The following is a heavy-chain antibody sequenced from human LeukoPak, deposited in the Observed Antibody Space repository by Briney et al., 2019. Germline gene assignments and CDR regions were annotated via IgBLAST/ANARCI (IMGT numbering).Heavy chain of an antibody. CDR2: ISYSGSS. J-gene: IGHJ4*02. CDR1: GGSIRSYY. Sequence: PSETLSLTCTVSGGSIRSYYWSWIRQPPGKGLEWIGYISYSGSSEYNPSLKSRVTISVDTSKNQFSLKLSSVTAADTAVYYCAKSDGSGSYFDYWGRGTLVTVSS. V-gene: IGHV4-59*08. CDR3: AKSDGSGSYFDY. D-gene: IGHD3-10*01.